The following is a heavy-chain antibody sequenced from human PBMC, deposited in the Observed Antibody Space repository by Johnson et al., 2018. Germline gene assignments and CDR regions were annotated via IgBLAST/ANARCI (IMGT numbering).Heavy chain of an antibody. CDR1: GGMFSTFA. D-gene: IGHD2-21*02. J-gene: IGHJ6*02. CDR3: AGDPGGDSGNYGLDV. CDR2: IIPMLGTP. Sequence: QVQLVQSGAEVKKPGSSVRVSCKASGGMFSTFAISWVRQAPGQGLEWIGGIIPMLGTPNYAQTFQGRVTITADESTGTAYMELSSLRCDDTAVYYCAGDPGGDSGNYGLDVWGQGTTVTVAS. V-gene: IGHV1-69*01.